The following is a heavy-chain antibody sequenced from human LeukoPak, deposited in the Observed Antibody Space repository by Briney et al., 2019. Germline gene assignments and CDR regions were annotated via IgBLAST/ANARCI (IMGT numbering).Heavy chain of an antibody. D-gene: IGHD6-19*01. Sequence: SVKVSCKASGGTFSSYAISWVRQAPGQGLEWMGRIIPILGIANYAQKFQGRVTITADKSTSTAYMELSSLRSEDTAVYYCARATSHSSGWYRDYYYYGMDVWGQGTTVTVSS. CDR2: IIPILGIA. CDR1: GGTFSSYA. CDR3: ARATSHSSGWYRDYYYYGMDV. V-gene: IGHV1-69*04. J-gene: IGHJ6*02.